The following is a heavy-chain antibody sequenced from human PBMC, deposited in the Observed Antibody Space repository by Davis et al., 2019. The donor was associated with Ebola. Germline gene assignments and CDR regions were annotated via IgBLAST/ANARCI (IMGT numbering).Heavy chain of an antibody. V-gene: IGHV3-48*02. CDR2: IKSSGETT. CDR3: VRGRGYCNGGSCYLDV. D-gene: IGHD2-15*01. CDR1: GFTFSSYS. J-gene: IGHJ6*02. Sequence: GGSLRFSCAASGFTFSSYSMNWVRQAPGKGLEWVSYIKSSGETTYYADSVKGRFTISRDNAKNSLFLQMNSLRDEDTAVYYCVRGRGYCNGGSCYLDVWGQGTTVTVSS.